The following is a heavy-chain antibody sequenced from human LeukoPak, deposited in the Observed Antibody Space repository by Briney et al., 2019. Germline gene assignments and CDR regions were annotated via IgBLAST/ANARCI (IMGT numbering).Heavy chain of an antibody. CDR3: ASHSSSWRYYFDY. CDR2: IIPIFGTA. D-gene: IGHD6-13*01. Sequence: ASVKVSCKASGGTFSSYAISWVRQAPGQGLEWMGRIIPIFGTANYAQKFQGRVTITTDESTSTAYMELSSLRSEDTAVHYCASHSSSWRYYFDYWGQGTLVTVSS. J-gene: IGHJ4*02. CDR1: GGTFSSYA. V-gene: IGHV1-69*05.